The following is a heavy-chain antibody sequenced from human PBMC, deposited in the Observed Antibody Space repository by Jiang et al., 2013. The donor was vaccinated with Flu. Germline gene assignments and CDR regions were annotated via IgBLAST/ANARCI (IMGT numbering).Heavy chain of an antibody. CDR2: INPNSGGT. D-gene: IGHD1-20*01. V-gene: IGHV1-2*04. J-gene: IGHJ6*02. CDR1: GYTFTGYY. Sequence: GAEVKKPGASVKVSCKASGYTFTGYYMHWVRQAPGQGLEWMGWINPNSGGTNYAQKFQGWVTMTRDTSISTAYMELSRLRSDDTAVYYCARDRVWITGTTGDGMDVWGQGTTVTVSS. CDR3: ARDRVWITGTTGDGMDV.